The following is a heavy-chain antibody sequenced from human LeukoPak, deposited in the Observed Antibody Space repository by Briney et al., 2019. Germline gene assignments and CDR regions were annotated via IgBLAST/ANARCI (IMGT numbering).Heavy chain of an antibody. CDR3: ARSGRIGASDS. Sequence: SETLSLTCTVSGGSVSSGSYYWSWIRQPPGKGLEWIAYIFYNGNTNYNPSLKSRVTISVDTSKNQFSLKLSSVTAADTAVYYCARSGRIGASDSWGQGSLVTVSS. CDR2: IFYNGNT. CDR1: GGSVSSGSYY. V-gene: IGHV4-61*01. J-gene: IGHJ4*02. D-gene: IGHD1-14*01.